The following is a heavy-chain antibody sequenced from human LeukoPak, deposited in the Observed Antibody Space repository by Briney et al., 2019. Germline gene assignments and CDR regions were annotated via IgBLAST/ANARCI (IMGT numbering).Heavy chain of an antibody. CDR3: ATMGRRGYCSGGSCHPAGMDV. J-gene: IGHJ6*02. D-gene: IGHD2-15*01. CDR2: IYYSGST. Sequence: PSETLSLTCTVSGGSISSYYWSWIRQPPGKGLEWIGYIYYSGSTNYNPSLKSRVTISVDTSKNQFSLKLSSVTAADTAVYYCATMGRRGYCSGGSCHPAGMDVWGQGTTVTVSS. CDR1: GGSISSYY. V-gene: IGHV4-59*01.